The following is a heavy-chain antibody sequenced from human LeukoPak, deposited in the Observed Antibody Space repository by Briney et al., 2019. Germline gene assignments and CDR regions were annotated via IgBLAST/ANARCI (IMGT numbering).Heavy chain of an antibody. CDR3: AKETVGYCSGGSCYAPHY. Sequence: PGGSLRLSCAASGFTFGSYGMHWIRQAPGKGLEWVAVTSHDGSNTYYVDSVKGRFIISRDNSKNTLYLQMNSLRAEDTAVYYCAKETVGYCSGGSCYAPHYWGQGTLVTVSS. J-gene: IGHJ4*02. CDR2: TSHDGSNT. CDR1: GFTFGSYG. V-gene: IGHV3-30*18. D-gene: IGHD2-15*01.